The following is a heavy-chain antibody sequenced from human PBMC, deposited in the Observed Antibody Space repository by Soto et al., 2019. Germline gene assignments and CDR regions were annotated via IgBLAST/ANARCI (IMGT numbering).Heavy chain of an antibody. CDR3: ASPVATVYYYYGMDV. CDR2: IIPIFGTA. D-gene: IGHD2-21*02. CDR1: GGTFSSYA. V-gene: IGHV1-69*12. Sequence: QVQLVQSGAEVKKPGSSVKVSCKASGGTFSSYAITWGRQAPGQGLEWMGGIIPIFGTADYAQKFQGRVTITADEYTSTAYMELSSLRSEDTAVYYCASPVATVYYYYGMDVWGQGTTVTVSS. J-gene: IGHJ6*02.